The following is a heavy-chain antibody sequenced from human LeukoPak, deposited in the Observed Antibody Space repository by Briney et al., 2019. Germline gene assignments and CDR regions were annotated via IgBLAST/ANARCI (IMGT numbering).Heavy chain of an antibody. D-gene: IGHD6-19*01. V-gene: IGHV1-58*02. J-gene: IGHJ4*02. Sequence: GTSVKVSCKASGFSFTSSAMQWGRHARGERVESIAWIVVGSGTTNYAQKFQERVTITRDMSTSTAYMELSSLRSEDTAVYYCAAAGTNSSGWYEGFDYWGQGTLVTVSS. CDR3: AAAGTNSSGWYEGFDY. CDR2: IVVGSGTT. CDR1: GFSFTSSA.